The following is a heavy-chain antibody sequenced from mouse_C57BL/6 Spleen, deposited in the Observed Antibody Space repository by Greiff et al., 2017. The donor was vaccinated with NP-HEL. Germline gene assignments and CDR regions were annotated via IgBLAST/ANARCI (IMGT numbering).Heavy chain of an antibody. J-gene: IGHJ2*01. V-gene: IGHV5-6*01. D-gene: IGHD2-1*01. CDR1: GFTFSSYG. Sequence: EVNLVESGGDLVKPGGSLKLSCAASGFTFSSYGMSWVRQTPDKRREGGVTISSGGSYTYYPDSVKGRFTISRDNAKNTLYLQMSSLKSEDTAMYYCARLGIYYGNSFDYWGQGTTLTVSS. CDR2: ISSGGSYT. CDR3: ARLGIYYGNSFDY.